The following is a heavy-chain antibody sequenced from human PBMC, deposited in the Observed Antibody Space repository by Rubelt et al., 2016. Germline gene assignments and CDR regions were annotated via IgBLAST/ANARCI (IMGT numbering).Heavy chain of an antibody. CDR3: ASSSGSYYSLDY. D-gene: IGHD1-26*01. J-gene: IGHJ4*02. Sequence: QVQLVQSGAEVKKPGASVKVSCTASGYPFTSYYMHWVRQAPGQGLEWMGWFNPNSGGTNYSQKFQGRGTMTRDTSISTAYMELSRLRSDDTAVYYWASSSGSYYSLDYWGQGTLVTVSS. CDR1: GYPFTSYY. CDR2: FNPNSGGT. V-gene: IGHV1-2*02.